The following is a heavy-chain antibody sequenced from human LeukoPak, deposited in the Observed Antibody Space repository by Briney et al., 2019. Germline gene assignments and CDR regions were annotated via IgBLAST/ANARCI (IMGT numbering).Heavy chain of an antibody. V-gene: IGHV1-18*01. CDR3: AREEGVRQQLEPLDY. Sequence: GASVKVSCKASGYTLINYGISWVRQAPGQGLEWMGWISFKNGDTNSAQKLQGRVTMTTDTSTSTAYMELRSLRSDDTAVYYCAREEGVRQQLEPLDYWGQGALVTVSS. CDR1: GYTLINYG. D-gene: IGHD6-13*01. J-gene: IGHJ4*02. CDR2: ISFKNGDT.